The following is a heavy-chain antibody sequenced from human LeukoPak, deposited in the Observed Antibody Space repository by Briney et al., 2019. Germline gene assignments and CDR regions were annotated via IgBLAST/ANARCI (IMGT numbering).Heavy chain of an antibody. J-gene: IGHJ6*02. Sequence: PGGSLRLSCAASGFTFSSYSMNWVRQAPGKGLEWVSSISSSSSYIYYADSVKGRFTISRENAKNSLYLQMNSLRAGDTAVYYCARGPPRRAYYYYGMDVWGQGTTVTVSS. CDR3: ARGPPRRAYYYYGMDV. CDR2: ISSSSSYI. CDR1: GFTFSSYS. V-gene: IGHV3-21*01.